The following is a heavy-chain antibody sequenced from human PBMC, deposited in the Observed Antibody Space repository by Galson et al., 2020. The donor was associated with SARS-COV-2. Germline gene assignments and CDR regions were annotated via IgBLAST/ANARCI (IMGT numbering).Heavy chain of an antibody. J-gene: IGHJ4*02. CDR3: AKVLHDDLTGSPSTRYYFDY. D-gene: IGHD3-9*01. CDR2: IIPVVDIT. CDR1: GGTFSSNT. Sequence: SVKVSCKASGGTFSSNTVSWVRQAPGQGLEWMGRIIPVVDITNYAHNFQGRVTITADTSTGTAYMELSSVRYEDTAVYYCAKVLHDDLTGSPSTRYYFDYWGQGTLVTVSS. V-gene: IGHV1-69*02.